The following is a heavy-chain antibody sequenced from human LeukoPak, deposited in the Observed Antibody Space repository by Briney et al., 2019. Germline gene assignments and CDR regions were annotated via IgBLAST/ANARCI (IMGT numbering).Heavy chain of an antibody. CDR2: ISYDGSNK. D-gene: IGHD6-25*01. J-gene: IGHJ3*02. CDR1: GFTFSSYA. V-gene: IGHV3-30-3*01. CDR3: ARSISIAALGDAFDI. Sequence: PGGSLRLSCAASGFTFSSYAMHWVRQAPGKGLEWVAVISYDGSNKYYADSVKGRFTISRDNSKNTLYLQMNSLRAEDTAVYYCARSISIAALGDAFDIWGQGTMVTVSS.